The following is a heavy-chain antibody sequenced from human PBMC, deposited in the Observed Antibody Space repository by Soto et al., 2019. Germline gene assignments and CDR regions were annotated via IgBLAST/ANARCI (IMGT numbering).Heavy chain of an antibody. CDR1: GYTFTGYY. V-gene: IGHV1-2*02. J-gene: IGHJ4*02. Sequence: ASVKVSCKASGYTFTGYYMHWVRQAPGQGLEWMGWINPNSGGTNYAQKFQGRVTMTRDTSISTAYMELSRLRSDDTAVYYCASGTSYYDFWSGHAEAYSDYRGKGTLVTVSS. CDR2: INPNSGGT. D-gene: IGHD3-3*01. CDR3: ASGTSYYDFWSGHAEAYSDY.